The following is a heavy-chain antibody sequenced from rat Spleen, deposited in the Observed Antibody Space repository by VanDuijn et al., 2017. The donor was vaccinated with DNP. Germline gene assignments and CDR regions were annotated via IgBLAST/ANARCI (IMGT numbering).Heavy chain of an antibody. J-gene: IGHJ3*01. V-gene: IGHV5-25*01. CDR3: ATSSYFGYDYGFAY. CDR1: GFTFSNYY. CDR2: ISPSGSRT. Sequence: EVQLVESGGGLVQSGRSLKLSCAASGFTFSNYYMAWVRQAPKKGLEWVAAISPSGSRTYYPDSVKGRFTISRDNAKSSLYLQMDSLRSEDTATYYCATSSYFGYDYGFAYWGQGTLVTVSS. D-gene: IGHD1-7*01.